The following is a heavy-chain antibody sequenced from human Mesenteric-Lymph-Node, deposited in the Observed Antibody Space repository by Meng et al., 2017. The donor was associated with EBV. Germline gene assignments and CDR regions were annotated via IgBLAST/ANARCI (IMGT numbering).Heavy chain of an antibody. CDR1: GFTFRSFA. J-gene: IGHJ4*02. V-gene: IGHV3-30-3*01. Sequence: QVQLVESXXXXXQXXRXXRLSCAASGFTFRSFAMRWIRQAPGKGLEWVAVISYDGSNKYFADSVKGRFTISRDNSKNTLDLQMNSLRAEDTAVYYCARDKGIATPGSSFDYWGQGTLVTVSS. CDR2: ISYDGSNK. D-gene: IGHD6-13*01. CDR3: ARDKGIATPGSSFDY.